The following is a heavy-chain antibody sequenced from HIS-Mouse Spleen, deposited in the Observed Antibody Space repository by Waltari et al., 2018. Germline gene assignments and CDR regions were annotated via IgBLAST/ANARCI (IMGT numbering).Heavy chain of an antibody. J-gene: IGHJ4*02. CDR1: GGSISSYY. V-gene: IGHV4-59*01. D-gene: IGHD3-10*01. CDR3: ARWFGELIFDY. CDR2: IYYSGST. Sequence: QVQLQESGPGLVKPSETLSLTCTVSGGSISSYYWSWIRQPPGKGLEWIGYIYYSGSTNYNPSLKSRVTISVDTSKNQFSLKLSSVTAADTAVYYCARWFGELIFDYWGQGTLVTVSS.